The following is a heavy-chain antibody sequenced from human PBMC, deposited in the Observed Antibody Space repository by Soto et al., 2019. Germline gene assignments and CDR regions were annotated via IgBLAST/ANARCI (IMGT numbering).Heavy chain of an antibody. CDR2: IKSKTDGGTT. CDR3: TTPSSRYYDFWSGYLYYYGMDV. D-gene: IGHD3-3*01. Sequence: GGSLRLSCAASGVPFSNAWMSWVRQAPGKGLEWVGRIKSKTDGGTTDYAAPVKGRFTISRDDSKNTLYLQMNSLKTEDTAVYYCTTPSSRYYDFWSGYLYYYGMDVWGQGTTVTVSS. V-gene: IGHV3-15*01. J-gene: IGHJ6*02. CDR1: GVPFSNAW.